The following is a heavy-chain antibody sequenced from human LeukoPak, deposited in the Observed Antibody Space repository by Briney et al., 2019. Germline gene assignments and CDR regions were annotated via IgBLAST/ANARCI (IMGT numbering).Heavy chain of an antibody. V-gene: IGHV3-74*01. CDR3: AREWDYGDYIFDY. J-gene: IGHJ4*02. CDR2: INTDGSST. D-gene: IGHD4-17*01. Sequence: GGSLRLSCAASGFTFSSYWMHWVRQAPGKGLVWVSRINTDGSSTSYADSVKGRFTISRDNAKNTLYLQMNSLRAEDTAVYYCAREWDYGDYIFDYWGQGTLVTVSS. CDR1: GFTFSSYW.